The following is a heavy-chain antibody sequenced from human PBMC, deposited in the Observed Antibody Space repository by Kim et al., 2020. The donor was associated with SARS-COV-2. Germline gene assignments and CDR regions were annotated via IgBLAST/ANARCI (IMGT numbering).Heavy chain of an antibody. D-gene: IGHD6-13*01. CDR2: IRSKAYGGTT. CDR3: TRDALNKPGIAAAGPPLGYYYYGMDV. V-gene: IGHV3-49*03. Sequence: GGSLRLSCTASGFTFGDYAMSWFRQAPGKGLEWVGFIRSKAYGGTTEYAASVKGRFTISRDDSKSIAYLQMNSLKTEDTAVYYCTRDALNKPGIAAAGPPLGYYYYGMDVWVQGTTVTVSS. CDR1: GFTFGDYA. J-gene: IGHJ6*02.